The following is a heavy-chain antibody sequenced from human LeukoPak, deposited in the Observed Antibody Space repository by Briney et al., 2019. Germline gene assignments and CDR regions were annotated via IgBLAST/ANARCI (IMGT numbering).Heavy chain of an antibody. CDR2: IRYDGSNK. V-gene: IGHV3-30*02. Sequence: GGSLRLSCAASGFTFSSYGMHWVRQAPGKGLEWVAFIRYDGSNKYYADSVKGRFTISRDNSKNTLYLQMNSLRAEDTAVYYCAKDRGKGYYYDSSGYFAFDYWGQGTLVTVSS. D-gene: IGHD3-22*01. CDR3: AKDRGKGYYYDSSGYFAFDY. CDR1: GFTFSSYG. J-gene: IGHJ4*02.